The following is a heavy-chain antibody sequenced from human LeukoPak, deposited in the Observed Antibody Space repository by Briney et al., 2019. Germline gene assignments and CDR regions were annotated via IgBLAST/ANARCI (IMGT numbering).Heavy chain of an antibody. CDR3: ARERGYSSGWSDALDI. V-gene: IGHV1-8*01. D-gene: IGHD6-19*01. CDR1: GYTFTSYD. Sequence: ASVKVSCKASGYTFTSYDINWVRQATGQGLEWMGWMNPNSGNTGYAQKFQGRVTMTRNTSISTAYMELSSLRSEDTAVYYCARERGYSSGWSDALDIWGQGTMVTVSS. CDR2: MNPNSGNT. J-gene: IGHJ3*02.